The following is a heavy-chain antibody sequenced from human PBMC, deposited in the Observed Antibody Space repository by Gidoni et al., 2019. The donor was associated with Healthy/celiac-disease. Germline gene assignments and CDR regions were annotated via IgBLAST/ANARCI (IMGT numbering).Heavy chain of an antibody. CDR3: AKGVGYCSSTSCYDGLIDY. D-gene: IGHD2-2*01. J-gene: IGHJ4*02. CDR2: ISGSGGST. CDR1: GFTFSSYA. Sequence: EVQLLESGGGLVQPGGSLRLSCAASGFTFSSYAMSWVRQAPGKGLEWASAISGSGGSTYYADSVKGRFTISRDNSKNTLYLQMNSLRAEDTAVYYCAKGVGYCSSTSCYDGLIDYWGQGTLVTVSS. V-gene: IGHV3-23*01.